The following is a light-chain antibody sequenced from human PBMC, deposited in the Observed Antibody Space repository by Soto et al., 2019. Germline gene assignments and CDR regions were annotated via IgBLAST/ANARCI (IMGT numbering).Light chain of an antibody. V-gene: IGKV3-20*01. CDR1: ERIYSAY. J-gene: IGKJ5*01. CDR3: QQYGNSPIT. CDR2: GTS. Sequence: EIVVTQSPCTLSLSPGERATLSCRASERIYSAYLGWYQQKPGQAPRLLIYGTSSRATGIPDRFSGSGSGTDFTLTISRLEPEDFAVYYCQQYGNSPITFGQGRRLEVK.